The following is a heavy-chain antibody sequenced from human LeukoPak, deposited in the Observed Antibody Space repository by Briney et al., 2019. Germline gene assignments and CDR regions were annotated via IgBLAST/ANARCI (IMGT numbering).Heavy chain of an antibody. CDR2: MYNRGST. V-gene: IGHV4-59*01. CDR3: ARAEKGVTGTLDS. J-gene: IGHJ4*02. D-gene: IGHD2-21*02. CDR1: GDSISSYY. Sequence: PSETLSLTCTVSGDSISSYYWSWIRQSPGKELEWIGYMYNRGSTIYNPSLKSRVTISTDTSKNQFSLRLTSVAAADTAVYYCARAEKGVTGTLDSWGQGTLITVSS.